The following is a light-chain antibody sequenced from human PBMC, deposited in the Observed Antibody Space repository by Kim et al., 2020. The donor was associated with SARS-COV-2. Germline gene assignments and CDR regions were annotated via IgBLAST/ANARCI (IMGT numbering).Light chain of an antibody. J-gene: IGLJ2*01. Sequence: VALGQTVRITCQGDSLRSYYARWYQQKPGQAPVLVIYGRNNRPSGIPDRFSGSTSGNTASLTITGAQAEDEADYYCKSRDSSGNVVFGGGTQLTVL. CDR3: KSRDSSGNVV. CDR1: SLRSYY. V-gene: IGLV3-19*01. CDR2: GRN.